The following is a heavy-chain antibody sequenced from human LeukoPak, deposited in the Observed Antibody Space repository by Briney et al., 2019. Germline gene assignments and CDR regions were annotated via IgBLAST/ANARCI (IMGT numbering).Heavy chain of an antibody. CDR1: SPSISSGDYY. D-gene: IGHD3-3*01. V-gene: IGHV4-30-4*08. Sequence: PAETLSLTCPVSSPSISSGDYYCSWIHQPPGKGLQWFVEIDYSGSTYYNPSLKSRVTISVDTSKNQFALKLSSVTVAYTAVYYCARAYDFWSGDYYYYMDVWGKGTTVTVSS. J-gene: IGHJ6*03. CDR3: ARAYDFWSGDYYYYMDV. CDR2: IDYSGST.